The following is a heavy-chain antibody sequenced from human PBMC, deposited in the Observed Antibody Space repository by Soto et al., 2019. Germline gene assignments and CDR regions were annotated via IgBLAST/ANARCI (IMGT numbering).Heavy chain of an antibody. Sequence: QVQLVQSGAEEKKPGASVKVSCKAYGYTFTSYAMHWVRPARGQRLEWMGWINAGNGNTKYSQKFQGRVTITRDTSASTAYMELSRLRSEDTDVYYCARSIVVVTALDYWVQGNLVTVSS. D-gene: IGHD2-21*02. CDR3: ARSIVVVTALDY. V-gene: IGHV1-3*05. CDR1: GYTFTSYA. J-gene: IGHJ4*02. CDR2: INAGNGNT.